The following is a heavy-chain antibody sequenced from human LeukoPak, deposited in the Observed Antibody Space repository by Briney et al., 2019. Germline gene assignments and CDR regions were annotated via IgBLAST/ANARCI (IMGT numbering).Heavy chain of an antibody. CDR3: AKDLLGQWPTVFDY. CDR1: GFTLTSYW. CDR2: IKQDGSEK. J-gene: IGHJ4*02. D-gene: IGHD6-19*01. V-gene: IGHV3-7*01. Sequence: GGSLRLSCAASGFTLTSYWMTWVRQAPGKGLEWVANIKQDGSEKYYVDSVKGRFTISRDNAYNSLYLQMNSLRAEDTAVYYCAKDLLGQWPTVFDYWGQGTLVTVSS.